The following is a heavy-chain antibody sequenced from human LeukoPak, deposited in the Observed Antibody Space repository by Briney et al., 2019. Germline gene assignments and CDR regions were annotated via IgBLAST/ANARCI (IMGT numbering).Heavy chain of an antibody. V-gene: IGHV3-48*01. Sequence: HPGGSLRLSCAASGFTFSSDSMNWVRQGPGKGLEWDSFISGSSGVIYYADSVKGRFTISRDNAKNSLYLQMNSLRAEDTAVYYCAKGGTDCSSTSCYLTGFDYWGQGTLVTVSS. J-gene: IGHJ4*02. CDR2: ISGSSGVI. CDR3: AKGGTDCSSTSCYLTGFDY. CDR1: GFTFSSDS. D-gene: IGHD2-2*01.